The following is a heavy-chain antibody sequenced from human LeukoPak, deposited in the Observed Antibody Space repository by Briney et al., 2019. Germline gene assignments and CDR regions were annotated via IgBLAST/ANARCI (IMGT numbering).Heavy chain of an antibody. D-gene: IGHD3-22*01. V-gene: IGHV3-23*01. Sequence: PGGSLRLSCAASGFTFSSYAMSWVRQAPGKGLEWVSAISGSGGSTYYADSVKGRFTISRDNSKNTLYLQMNSLRAEDTAVYYCAKDRVYYDSSGYSRYFDYWGQGTLVTVSS. CDR1: GFTFSSYA. CDR3: AKDRVYYDSSGYSRYFDY. J-gene: IGHJ4*02. CDR2: ISGSGGST.